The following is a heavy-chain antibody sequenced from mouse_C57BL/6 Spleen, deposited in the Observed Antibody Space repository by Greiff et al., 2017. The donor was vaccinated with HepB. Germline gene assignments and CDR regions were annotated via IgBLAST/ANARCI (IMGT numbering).Heavy chain of an antibody. V-gene: IGHV5-17*01. J-gene: IGHJ3*01. D-gene: IGHD4-1*02. CDR1: GFTFSDYG. Sequence: EVKLEESGGGLVKPGGSLKLSCAASGFTFSDYGMHWVRQAPEKGLEWVAYISSGSSTIYYADTVKGRFTISRDNAKNTLFLQMTSLRSEDTAMYYCAVPSTGTWAYWGQGTLVTVSA. CDR3: AVPSTGTWAY. CDR2: ISSGSSTI.